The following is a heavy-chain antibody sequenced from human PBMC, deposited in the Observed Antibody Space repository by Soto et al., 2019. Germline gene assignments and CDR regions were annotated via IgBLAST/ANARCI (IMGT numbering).Heavy chain of an antibody. D-gene: IGHD2-2*02. CDR1: GYTFTSYA. CDR2: INAGNGNT. Sequence: GASVKVSCKASGYTFTSYAMHWVRQAPGQRLEWMGWINAGNGNTKYSQKFQGRVTITRDTSASTAYMELSSLRSEDTAVYYCARGRHCSSTSCYRGYYYYYGMDVWGQGTTVTVSS. V-gene: IGHV1-3*01. CDR3: ARGRHCSSTSCYRGYYYYYGMDV. J-gene: IGHJ6*02.